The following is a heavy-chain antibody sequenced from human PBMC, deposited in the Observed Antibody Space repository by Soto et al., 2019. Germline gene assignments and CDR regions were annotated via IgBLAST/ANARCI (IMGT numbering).Heavy chain of an antibody. CDR2: IIPILGIA. CDR1: GYTFTSYG. D-gene: IGHD5-18*01. V-gene: IGHV1-69*04. CDR3: ARERLAGYSYGTYYFDY. J-gene: IGHJ4*02. Sequence: GASVKVSCKASGYTFTSYGISWVRRAPGQGLEWMGRIIPILGIANYAQKFQGRVTITADKSTSTAYMELSSLRSEDTAVYYCARERLAGYSYGTYYFDYWGQGTLVTVSS.